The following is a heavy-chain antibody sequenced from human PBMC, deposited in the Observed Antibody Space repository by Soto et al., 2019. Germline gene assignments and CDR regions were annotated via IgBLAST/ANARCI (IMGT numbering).Heavy chain of an antibody. D-gene: IGHD3-10*01. V-gene: IGHV4-39*01. CDR1: GGSISSSSYY. CDR3: ARQVTMVRGVIMGGRDYYYGMDV. CDR2: IYYSGST. J-gene: IGHJ6*02. Sequence: PSATLSLTCTVSGGSISSSSYYWGWIRQPPGKGLEWIGSIYYSGSTYYNPSLKSRVTISVDTSKNQFSLKLSSVTAADTAVYYCARQVTMVRGVIMGGRDYYYGMDVWGQGTTVTVSS.